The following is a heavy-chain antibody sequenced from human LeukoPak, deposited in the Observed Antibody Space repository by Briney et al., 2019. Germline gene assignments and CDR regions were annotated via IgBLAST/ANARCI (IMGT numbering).Heavy chain of an antibody. CDR3: AKVLTGSGWPFDY. Sequence: GGSLRLSCAASGFTFSSYAMSWVRQAPGKGLEWVSAISGSDGSTYYADSVKGRFTISRDNSKNTLYLQMNSLRAEDTAVYYCAKVLTGSGWPFDYWGQGTLVTVSS. CDR1: GFTFSSYA. CDR2: ISGSDGST. V-gene: IGHV3-23*01. J-gene: IGHJ4*02. D-gene: IGHD6-19*01.